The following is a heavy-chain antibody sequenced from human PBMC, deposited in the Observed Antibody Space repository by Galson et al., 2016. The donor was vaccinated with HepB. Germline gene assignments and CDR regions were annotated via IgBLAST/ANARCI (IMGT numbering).Heavy chain of an antibody. CDR1: GFTFSSYA. CDR3: AKRTHYRGSYGADD. CDR2: ISGDGLTT. V-gene: IGHV3-23*01. J-gene: IGHJ4*02. D-gene: IGHD1-26*01. Sequence: SLRLSCAASGFTFSSYAMSWVRQAPGKGLEWVSTISGDGLTTYHTDSGPGRFAASRDNSKDTLYLQMNGLRVEDTATYYCAKRTHYRGSYGADDWGQGTLVAVSS.